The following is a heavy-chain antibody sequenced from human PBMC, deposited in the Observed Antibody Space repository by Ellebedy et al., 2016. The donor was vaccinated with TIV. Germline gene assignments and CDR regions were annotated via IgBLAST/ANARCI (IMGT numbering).Heavy chain of an antibody. V-gene: IGHV1-69*13. J-gene: IGHJ4*02. Sequence: ASVKVSXKASRGTFSSYAISWVRQAPGQGLEWMGGIIPIFGTANYAQKFQGRVTITADESTSTAYMELSSLRSEDTAVYYCARVIAARWGELYYFDYWGQGTLVTVSS. D-gene: IGHD6-6*01. CDR1: RGTFSSYA. CDR2: IIPIFGTA. CDR3: ARVIAARWGELYYFDY.